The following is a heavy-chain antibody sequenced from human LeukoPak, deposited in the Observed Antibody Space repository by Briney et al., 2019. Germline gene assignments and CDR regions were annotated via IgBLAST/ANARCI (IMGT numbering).Heavy chain of an antibody. D-gene: IGHD3-9*01. CDR2: INHRGST. J-gene: IGHJ4*02. CDR3: ARGDILTGYSY. Sequence: SETLSLTCAVYGGSFRGYYWSWIRQPPGKGLEWIGEINHRGSTKYDPSLKSRVTISVDTSKNQFSLNLRSATAADTAVYYCARGDILTGYSYWGQGTLVTVSS. CDR1: GGSFRGYY. V-gene: IGHV4-34*01.